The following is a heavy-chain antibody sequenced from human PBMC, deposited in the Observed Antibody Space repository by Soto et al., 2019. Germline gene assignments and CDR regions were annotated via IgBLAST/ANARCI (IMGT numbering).Heavy chain of an antibody. CDR2: IGSDGGSA. J-gene: IGHJ4*02. CDR1: GFTFSRYA. D-gene: IGHD3-22*01. Sequence: GGSLRLSCAGSGFTFSRYAMNWVRQAPGKGLEYVSDIGSDGGSAYYADSVKGRFTISRDNSRNTLYLQMTFLRPEDTAIYYCVKPPAYYYDSSAYYPVWGRGTLVTVSS. V-gene: IGHV3-64D*06. CDR3: VKPPAYYYDSSAYYPV.